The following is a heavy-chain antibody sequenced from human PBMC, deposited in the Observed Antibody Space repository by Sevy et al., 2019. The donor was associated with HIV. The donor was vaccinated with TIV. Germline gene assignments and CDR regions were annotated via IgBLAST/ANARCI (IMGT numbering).Heavy chain of an antibody. CDR2: ISFSSNYT. CDR1: GFTFSDYY. Sequence: GGSLRLSCSASGFTFSDYYMNWIRQAPVKGLEWISYISFSSNYTMYADSVTGRFTISRDNAKNSLYLQMNSLRAEDTAVYYCARGLVGANLGTDYWGQGSLVTVSS. CDR3: ARGLVGANLGTDY. V-gene: IGHV3-11*06. J-gene: IGHJ4*02. D-gene: IGHD1-26*01.